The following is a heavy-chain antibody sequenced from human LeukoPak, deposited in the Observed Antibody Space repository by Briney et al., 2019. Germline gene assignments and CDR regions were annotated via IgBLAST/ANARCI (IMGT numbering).Heavy chain of an antibody. J-gene: IGHJ5*02. V-gene: IGHV4-59*01. CDR1: GGSISSYY. D-gene: IGHD3-10*01. CDR3: ARGGYYGSGNDFRFDP. CDR2: IHYTGST. Sequence: SETLSLTRTVSGGSISSYYWSWIRQSPGKGLECIGYIHYTGSTNYNPSLKSRVTISVETSKNQFSLKLKSVTAADTAVYYCARGGYYGSGNDFRFDPWGQGTLVTVSS.